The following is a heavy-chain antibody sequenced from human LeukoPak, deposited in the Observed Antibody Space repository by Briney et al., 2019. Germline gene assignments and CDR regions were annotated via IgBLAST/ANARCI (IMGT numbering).Heavy chain of an antibody. Sequence: SETLSLTCTVSGGSISSSSYYWGWIRQPPGKGLEWIGSIFYSGSTYYNPSLKSRVTISVDTSKNQFSLKLSSVTAADTAVYYCARSSYYYAADAFDIWGQGTMVTVSS. D-gene: IGHD3-10*01. CDR2: IFYSGST. CDR3: ARSSYYYAADAFDI. J-gene: IGHJ3*02. CDR1: GGSISSSSYY. V-gene: IGHV4-39*07.